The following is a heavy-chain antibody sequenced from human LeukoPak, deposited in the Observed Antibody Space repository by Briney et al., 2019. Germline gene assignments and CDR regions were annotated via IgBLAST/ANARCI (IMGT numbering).Heavy chain of an antibody. CDR2: IIPIFGTA. CDR3: AKDGSQQLVPRGKFDP. V-gene: IGHV1-69*13. Sequence: ASVKVSCKASGGTFSSYAISWVRQAPGQGLEWMGGIIPIFGTANYAQKFQGRVTITADESTSTAYMELSSLRAEDTAVYYCAKDGSQQLVPRGKFDPWGQGTLVTVSS. CDR1: GGTFSSYA. D-gene: IGHD6-13*01. J-gene: IGHJ5*02.